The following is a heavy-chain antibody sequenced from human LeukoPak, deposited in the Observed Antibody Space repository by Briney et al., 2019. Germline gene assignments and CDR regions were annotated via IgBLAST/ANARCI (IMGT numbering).Heavy chain of an antibody. CDR1: GFVFSTYD. V-gene: IGHV3-13*01. J-gene: IGHJ6*03. CDR3: ARGGRKWDDYYYYYMDV. D-gene: IGHD1-26*01. CDR2: IGSAGDT. Sequence: GGSLRLSCAASGFVFSTYDMHWVRQAPGKGLDWVSFIGSAGDTYYPGSVKGRFTISRENAKNSLFLQMNNLRAGDTAVYYCARGGRKWDDYYYYYMDVWGKGTTVTVSS.